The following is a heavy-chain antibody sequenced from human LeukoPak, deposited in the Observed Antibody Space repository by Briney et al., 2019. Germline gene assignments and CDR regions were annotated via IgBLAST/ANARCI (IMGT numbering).Heavy chain of an antibody. D-gene: IGHD3-9*01. CDR2: IYPGDSDT. Sequence: GESLKISCKASGNTFTSDWIGWVRQMPGKGLEWMGIIYPGDSDTRYSPSFQGQVTISADKSISTAYLQWSSLKASDTAMYYCARLDATDYDILTGSYYFDYWGQGTLVTVSS. CDR1: GNTFTSDW. CDR3: ARLDATDYDILTGSYYFDY. V-gene: IGHV5-51*01. J-gene: IGHJ4*02.